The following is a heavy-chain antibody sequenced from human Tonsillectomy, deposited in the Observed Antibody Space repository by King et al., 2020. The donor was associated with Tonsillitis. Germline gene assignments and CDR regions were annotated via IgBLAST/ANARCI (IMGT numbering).Heavy chain of an antibody. J-gene: IGHJ4*02. Sequence: VQLVESGGGVVQPGGSLRLSCAASGFIFRNYGMHWVRQTPGKGLEWVAFIWRDGSDRYYADSVRGRFSISRDNSKNALYLEMSSLRPEDTAVYHCAKGQQNLVKVGLDYWGQGILVTVSS. V-gene: IGHV3-30*02. D-gene: IGHD1-26*01. CDR2: IWRDGSDR. CDR3: AKGQQNLVKVGLDY. CDR1: GFIFRNYG.